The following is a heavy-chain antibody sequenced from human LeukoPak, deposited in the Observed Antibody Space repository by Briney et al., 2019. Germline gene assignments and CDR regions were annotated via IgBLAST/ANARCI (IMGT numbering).Heavy chain of an antibody. J-gene: IGHJ4*02. CDR2: ISGSGGST. V-gene: IGHV3-23*01. CDR1: GFTFSSYA. Sequence: GGSLRLSCAASGFTFSSYAMSWVRQAPGKGLEWVSAISGSGGSTYYADSVKGRSTISRDNSKNTLYLQMNSLRAEDTAVYYCAKFLLYSSGGSDYFDYWGQGTLVTVSS. D-gene: IGHD6-19*01. CDR3: AKFLLYSSGGSDYFDY.